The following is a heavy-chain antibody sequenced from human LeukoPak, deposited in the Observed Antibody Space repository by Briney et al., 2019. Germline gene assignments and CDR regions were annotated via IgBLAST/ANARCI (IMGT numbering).Heavy chain of an antibody. J-gene: IGHJ4*02. D-gene: IGHD1-26*01. Sequence: PGGSLRLSCAASGFTFSDHYMSWVRQAPGKGLEWVSYISNSGSLKYYADSVKGRFTISRDNAKNSLYLQMDSLRAEDTAVYFCARAVGSQRDYWGQRTLVTVSS. CDR1: GFTFSDHY. CDR3: ARAVGSQRDY. V-gene: IGHV3-11*01. CDR2: ISNSGSLK.